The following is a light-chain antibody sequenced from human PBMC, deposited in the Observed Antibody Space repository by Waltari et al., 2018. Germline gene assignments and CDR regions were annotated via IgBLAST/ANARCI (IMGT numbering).Light chain of an antibody. CDR3: MQALQSPLT. CDR2: LGS. CDR1: RSLLHSSGYNY. V-gene: IGKV2-28*01. Sequence: IELPKSRLPLPVTPGDPASIPCNSSRSLLHSSGYNYVDWYLQKPGQSPQLLISLGSNRASGVPDRFSGSGSGTDFTLKISRVEAEDVGVYYCMQALQSPLTFGGGTKVEIK. J-gene: IGKJ4*01.